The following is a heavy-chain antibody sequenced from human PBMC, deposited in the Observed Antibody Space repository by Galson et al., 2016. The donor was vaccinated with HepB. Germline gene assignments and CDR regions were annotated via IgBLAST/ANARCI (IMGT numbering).Heavy chain of an antibody. CDR3: ARARGLGPGVYFDS. V-gene: IGHV3-11*01. J-gene: IGHJ4*02. CDR2: ITDSGTAT. CDR1: GFTFSDHY. D-gene: IGHD2-8*01. Sequence: SLRLSCAASGFTFSDHYMSWIRQAPGKGLEWVSYITDSGTATNYADSLKGRFTISRDNAKNSLFLQINSLRAEDTAVYYCARARGLGPGVYFDSWGQGVLVTVSS.